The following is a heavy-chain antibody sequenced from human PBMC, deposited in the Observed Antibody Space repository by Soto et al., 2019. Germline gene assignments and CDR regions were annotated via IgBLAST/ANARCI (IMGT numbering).Heavy chain of an antibody. V-gene: IGHV3-7*03. CDR2: IKPDGSEK. Sequence: PGGSLRLSCATSGFTFMSYWMTWVRQAPGKGPDWVANIKPDGSEKQYVDSVKGRFTVSRDNAKKSLDLQMNSLRVEDTAVYYCARAEDYDFWSGPPKYFDNWGQGTQVTVSS. CDR1: GFTFMSYW. CDR3: ARAEDYDFWSGPPKYFDN. J-gene: IGHJ4*02. D-gene: IGHD3-3*01.